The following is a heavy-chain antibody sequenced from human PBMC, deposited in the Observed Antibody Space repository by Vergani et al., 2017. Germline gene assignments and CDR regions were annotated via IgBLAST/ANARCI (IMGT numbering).Heavy chain of an antibody. V-gene: IGHV3-9*01. D-gene: IGHD3-16*01. CDR1: GFTFQAFA. Sequence: VEAGGGLVKPGVSLRLSCTASGFTFQAFAFHWVRQVSGRGLEWVSGIDRNYGVKNGNSFEGRFSISRDNAKKAVFLQMNNLRHEDTALYFCVKDNDYDADGPFDLWGRGTLVTVSS. CDR3: VKDNDYDADGPFDL. CDR2: IDRNYGVK. J-gene: IGHJ2*01.